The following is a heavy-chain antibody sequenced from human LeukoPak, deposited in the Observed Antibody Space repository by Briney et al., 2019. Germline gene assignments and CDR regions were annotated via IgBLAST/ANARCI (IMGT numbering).Heavy chain of an antibody. D-gene: IGHD4-17*01. J-gene: IGHJ2*01. V-gene: IGHV4-34*01. Sequence: PSETLSLTCAVYGGSFSGYYWSWIRQPPGKGLEWIGEINHSGSTNYNPSLKSRVTISVDTSKNQFSLKLSSVTAADTAVYYCARRTVTRDWYFDLWGRGTLVTVSS. CDR2: INHSGST. CDR3: ARRTVTRDWYFDL. CDR1: GGSFSGYY.